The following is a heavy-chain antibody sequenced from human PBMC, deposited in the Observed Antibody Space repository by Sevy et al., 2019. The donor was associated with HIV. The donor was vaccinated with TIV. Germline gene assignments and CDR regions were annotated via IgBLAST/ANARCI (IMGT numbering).Heavy chain of an antibody. Sequence: ASVKVSCKDSGYTFTAYYIHWVRQAPGQGLEWMGWINPNSGGTYFAKKFQDSVTLTTDTSVNTAYMELRSLRFDDTAVYYCARMGDYHDSSGYYPLKFWGQGTLVTVSS. D-gene: IGHD3-22*01. CDR2: INPNSGGT. V-gene: IGHV1-2*02. J-gene: IGHJ4*02. CDR1: GYTFTAYY. CDR3: ARMGDYHDSSGYYPLKF.